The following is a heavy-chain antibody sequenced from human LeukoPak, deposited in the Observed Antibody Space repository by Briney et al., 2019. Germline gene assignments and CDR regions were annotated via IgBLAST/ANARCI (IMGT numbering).Heavy chain of an antibody. J-gene: IGHJ3*02. CDR3: ARLGHYYGSESYYLGGFDI. Sequence: GGSLKISCQGSGYTFTSYWITWVRQMPGKGLECMGRIDPSDSYTNYSPSFQGHVTISTDKSISTAYLQWSSLKASDTAMYYCARLGHYYGSESYYLGGFDIWGQGTMVTVSS. CDR1: GYTFTSYW. V-gene: IGHV5-10-1*01. D-gene: IGHD3-10*01. CDR2: IDPSDSYT.